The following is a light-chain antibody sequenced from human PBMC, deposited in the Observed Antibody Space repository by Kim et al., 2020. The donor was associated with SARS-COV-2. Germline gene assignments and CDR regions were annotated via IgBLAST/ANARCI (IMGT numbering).Light chain of an antibody. CDR1: SLRRYY. CDR3: DSRDTGGYWV. Sequence: SSELTQDPAVSVALGQTVRITCQGDSLRRYYASWYQQKPGQAPVLVIYGRTNRPSGIPDRFSGSSSGDTASLTITGAQAEDEADYYCDSRDTGGYWVFGG. V-gene: IGLV3-19*01. CDR2: GRT. J-gene: IGLJ2*01.